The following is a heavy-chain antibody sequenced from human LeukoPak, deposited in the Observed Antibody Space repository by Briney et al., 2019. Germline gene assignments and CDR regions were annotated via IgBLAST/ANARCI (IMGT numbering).Heavy chain of an antibody. CDR2: ISAYNGNT. CDR1: GYTFTSYG. Sequence: ASVKVSCKASGYTFTSYGISWVRQAPGQGLEWMGWISAYNGNTNYAQKLQGRVTMTTDTSTSTAYMELRSLRSDDTAVYYCARVGPISSIAVRDFDYWGQGTLVTVSS. J-gene: IGHJ4*02. V-gene: IGHV1-18*01. CDR3: ARVGPISSIAVRDFDY. D-gene: IGHD6-6*01.